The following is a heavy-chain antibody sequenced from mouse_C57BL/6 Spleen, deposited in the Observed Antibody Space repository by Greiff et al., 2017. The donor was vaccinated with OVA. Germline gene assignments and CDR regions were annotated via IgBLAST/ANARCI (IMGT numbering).Heavy chain of an antibody. D-gene: IGHD6-1*01. CDR1: GYAFSSSW. CDR2: IYPGDGDT. J-gene: IGHJ2*01. V-gene: IGHV1-82*01. CDR3: ARDLSPYYFDY. Sequence: QVQLKESGPELVKPGASVKISCKASGYAFSSSWMNWVKQRPGKGLEWIGRIYPGDGDTNYNGKFKGKATLTADKSSSTAYMQLSSLTSEDSAVYFCARDLSPYYFDYWGQGTTLTVSS.